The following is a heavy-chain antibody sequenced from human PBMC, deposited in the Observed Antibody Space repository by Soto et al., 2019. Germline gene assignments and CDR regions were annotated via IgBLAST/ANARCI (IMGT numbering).Heavy chain of an antibody. J-gene: IGHJ4*02. CDR2: INAGNGNT. D-gene: IGHD3-10*01. Sequence: QVQLVQSGAEVKKPGASVKVSCKASGYTFTSYALHWVRQAPGQRLEWMGWINAGNGNTKYSQKIQGRVTITRDTSAGTAYMELSSLRSEDTAVVYCARSITMIRGGGYYFDYWGQGTPVTVSS. CDR3: ARSITMIRGGGYYFDY. V-gene: IGHV1-3*01. CDR1: GYTFTSYA.